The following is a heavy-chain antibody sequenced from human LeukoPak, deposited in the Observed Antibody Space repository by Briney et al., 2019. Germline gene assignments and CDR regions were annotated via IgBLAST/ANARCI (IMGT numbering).Heavy chain of an antibody. D-gene: IGHD6-13*01. Sequence: PSETLSLTCAVYGGSFSGYYWSWLRQPPGKGLEWIGEINHSGSTNYNPSLKSRVTISVDTSKNQFSLKLSSVTAADTAVYYCARPLHPREGRKVGYSSSWWHAFDIWGQGTMVTVSS. V-gene: IGHV4-34*01. CDR2: INHSGST. CDR1: GGSFSGYY. J-gene: IGHJ3*02. CDR3: ARPLHPREGRKVGYSSSWWHAFDI.